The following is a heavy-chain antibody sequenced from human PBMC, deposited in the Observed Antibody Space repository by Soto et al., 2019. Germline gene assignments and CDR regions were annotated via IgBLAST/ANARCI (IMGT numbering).Heavy chain of an antibody. J-gene: IGHJ4*02. CDR2: IKQDGSEN. D-gene: IGHD5-18*01. Sequence: EVQLVESGGGLVQPGGSLRLSCAASGFTFNSYWMSWVSQAPGKGLEWVAKIKQDGSENYYVDSVKGRFTISRDNAKNSLYLQMNSLRAADTAVYYCARGPTPIQLWLLANDYWGQGTLVTVSS. CDR3: ARGPTPIQLWLLANDY. CDR1: GFTFNSYW. V-gene: IGHV3-7*01.